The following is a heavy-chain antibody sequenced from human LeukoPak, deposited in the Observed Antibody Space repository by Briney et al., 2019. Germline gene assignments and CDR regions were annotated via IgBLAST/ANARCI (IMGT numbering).Heavy chain of an antibody. CDR2: IIPILGIA. Sequence: SVKVSCKASGGTFSSYTISWVRQAPGQGLEWMGRIIPILGIANYAQKFQGRVTITADKSTSTAYMELSSLRSEDTAVYYCARSRNYDYSFLDYYYYGMDVWGQGTTVTVSS. CDR3: ARSRNYDYSFLDYYYYGMDV. V-gene: IGHV1-69*02. CDR1: GGTFSSYT. J-gene: IGHJ6*02. D-gene: IGHD4-11*01.